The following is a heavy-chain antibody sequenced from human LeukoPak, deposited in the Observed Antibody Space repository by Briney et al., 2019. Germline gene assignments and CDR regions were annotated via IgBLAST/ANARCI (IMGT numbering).Heavy chain of an antibody. J-gene: IGHJ3*02. Sequence: GGSLRLSCAASGFTVSSNYMSWVRQDPGKGLEWVSVIYSGGSTYYADSVKGRFTISRDNSKNTLYLQMNSLRAEDTAVYYCARHYDSWRGRVAFDIWGQGTMVTVST. CDR3: ARHYDSWRGRVAFDI. V-gene: IGHV3-53*01. D-gene: IGHD3-3*01. CDR2: IYSGGST. CDR1: GFTVSSNY.